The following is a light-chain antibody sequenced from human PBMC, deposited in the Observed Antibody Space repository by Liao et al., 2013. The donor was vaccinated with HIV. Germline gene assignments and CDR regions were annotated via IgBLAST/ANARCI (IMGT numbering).Light chain of an antibody. CDR3: QTWDRTTYV. V-gene: IGLV3-1*01. CDR2: QDY. Sequence: SSELTQSPSVSVSPGQTASITCSGDYLGDKYASWYQHKPGQAPVLVIYQDYKRPSGIPERFSGSNSGNTATLTISGTQAIDEADYYCQTWDRTTYVFGSGTKVTVL. J-gene: IGLJ1*01. CDR1: YLGDKY.